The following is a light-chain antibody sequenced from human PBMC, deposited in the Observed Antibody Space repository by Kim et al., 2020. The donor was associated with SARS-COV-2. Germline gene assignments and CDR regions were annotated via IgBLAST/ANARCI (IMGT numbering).Light chain of an antibody. Sequence: SYELTQPPSVSEAPGKTAMITCGGNNIGGKTVQWYQQKPGQAPVVVIYYGSDRPSGIPERFSGSTSGNTATLTISRVEAGDEADYYCQVWDSSSDNWVFGGGTQLTVL. CDR3: QVWDSSSDNWV. V-gene: IGLV3-21*04. CDR1: NIGGKT. J-gene: IGLJ3*02. CDR2: YGS.